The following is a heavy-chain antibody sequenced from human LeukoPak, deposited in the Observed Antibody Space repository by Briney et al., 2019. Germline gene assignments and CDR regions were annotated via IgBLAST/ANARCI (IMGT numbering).Heavy chain of an antibody. CDR1: GGSISRYY. CDR2: IYHSGST. V-gene: IGHV4-59*01. D-gene: IGHD3-22*01. J-gene: IGHJ4*02. CDR3: ARADGSSGLHDY. Sequence: SETLSLTCTVSGGSISRYYWSWIRQPPGRGLEWIGYIYHSGSTNYNPSLKSRVTISVDTSNNQFSLKLSSVTAADTAVYSCARADGSSGLHDYWGQGTLVTVSS.